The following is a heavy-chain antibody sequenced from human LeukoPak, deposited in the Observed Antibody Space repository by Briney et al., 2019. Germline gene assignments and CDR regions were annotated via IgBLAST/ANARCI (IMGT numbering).Heavy chain of an antibody. CDR1: GYSFTSYW. V-gene: IGHV5-51*01. D-gene: IGHD3-22*01. CDR3: ASGPPPYYYDTSGYY. CDR2: IYPGDSDT. J-gene: IGHJ4*02. Sequence: GESLKISCKGSGYSFTSYWIGWVRQMPGKGLEWMGIIYPGDSDTRYSPSFQGQVTISADKSISTAYLQWSSLKASDTAMYYFASGPPPYYYDTSGYYWGQGTLVTVSS.